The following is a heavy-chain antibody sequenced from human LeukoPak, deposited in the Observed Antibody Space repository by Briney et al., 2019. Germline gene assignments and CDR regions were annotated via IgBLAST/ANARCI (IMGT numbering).Heavy chain of an antibody. V-gene: IGHV4-59*02. CDR3: ARSLSGLDSGDR. CDR1: GDSVSSNH. CDR2: FYSDGST. D-gene: IGHD5-12*01. J-gene: IGHJ5*02. Sequence: PSETLSLTCTVFGDSVSSNHWNWIRQPPGKGLEWIGTFYSDGSTSYNPSLKSRLIISVNTSKNQFSLKLTSVTAADTAVYYCARSLSGLDSGDRWGQGTLVTVSS.